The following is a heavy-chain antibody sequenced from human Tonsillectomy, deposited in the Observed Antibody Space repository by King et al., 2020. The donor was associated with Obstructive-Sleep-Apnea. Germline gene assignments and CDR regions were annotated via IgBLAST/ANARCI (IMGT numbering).Heavy chain of an antibody. CDR3: ARDMSAYDSTSPAY. Sequence: VQLVQSGAEVKKPGASVKVSCKASRYTFTGYYIHWVRQAPGHGLELMGWIIPNSGATKHAQKFQDRVTMTRDTSISTAYMDLSRLRSDDTAIYYCARDMSAYDSTSPAYWGQGTLVTVSS. CDR2: IIPNSGAT. J-gene: IGHJ4*02. D-gene: IGHD3-10*01. CDR1: RYTFTGYY. V-gene: IGHV1-2*02.